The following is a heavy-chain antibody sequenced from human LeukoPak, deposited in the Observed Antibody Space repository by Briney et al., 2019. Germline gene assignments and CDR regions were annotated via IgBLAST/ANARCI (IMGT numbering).Heavy chain of an antibody. D-gene: IGHD3-3*01. CDR3: ARGGPYYDFWSGYYFDY. CDR2: INPNSGGT. V-gene: IGHV1-2*02. Sequence: ASVKVSCKVSGYTFTGYYMHWVRHAPGQGLGWMGWINPNSGGTNYAQKFQGRVTMTRDTSISTAYMELSRLRSDGTAVYYCARGGPYYDFWSGYYFDYWGQGTLVTVSS. J-gene: IGHJ4*02. CDR1: GYTFTGYY.